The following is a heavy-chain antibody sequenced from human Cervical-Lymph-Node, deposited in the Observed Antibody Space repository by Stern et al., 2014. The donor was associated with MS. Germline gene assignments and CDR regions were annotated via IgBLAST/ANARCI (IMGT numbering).Heavy chain of an antibody. D-gene: IGHD6-19*01. V-gene: IGHV5-51*01. CDR2: IYPGDSDT. J-gene: IGHJ4*02. CDR3: ARRTSGWAIDY. Sequence: EVQLVESGPEVKRPGESLKISCQASGYTFTSYWIGWVRQMPGKGLEWMGIIYPGDSDTRYSPSFQGQVTISADKSISTAYLQWSSLKASDTAMYYCARRTSGWAIDYWGQGTLVTVSS. CDR1: GYTFTSYW.